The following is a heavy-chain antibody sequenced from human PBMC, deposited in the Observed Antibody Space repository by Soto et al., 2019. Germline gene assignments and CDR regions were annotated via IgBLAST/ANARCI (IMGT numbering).Heavy chain of an antibody. V-gene: IGHV3-74*01. D-gene: IGHD2-2*01. Sequence: EVQLVESGGGLVQPGGSLRLSCAASGFTFSNNWMHWVRQVPGKGLVWVSRINSDGTDTIYADSVKGRFTISRDNAKSTLYLQMNSLRVDDTALYYCTRGGNIVPAAQASWGQGTLVIVSS. CDR2: INSDGTDT. CDR1: GFTFSNNW. CDR3: TRGGNIVPAAQAS. J-gene: IGHJ4*02.